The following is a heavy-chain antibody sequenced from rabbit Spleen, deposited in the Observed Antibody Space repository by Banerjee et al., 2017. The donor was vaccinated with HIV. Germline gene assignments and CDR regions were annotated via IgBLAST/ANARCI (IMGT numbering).Heavy chain of an antibody. V-gene: IGHV1S40*01. J-gene: IGHJ6*01. CDR1: GFDLSSYYY. CDR3: ARDSSSSFSSYGMDL. Sequence: EESGGGLVKPGASLTLTCTASGFDLSSYYYMCWVRQAPGKGLEWIACIYIGKGSTYYANWAKGRFTISKTSSTTVTLQMTSLTDADTATYFCARDSSSSFSSYGMDLWGPGTLVTVS. CDR2: IYIGKGST. D-gene: IGHD1-1*01.